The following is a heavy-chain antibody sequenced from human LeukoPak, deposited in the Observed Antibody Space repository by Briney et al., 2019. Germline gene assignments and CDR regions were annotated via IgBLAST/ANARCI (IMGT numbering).Heavy chain of an antibody. D-gene: IGHD6-13*01. J-gene: IGHJ3*02. V-gene: IGHV4-4*07. Sequence: SETLSLTCTVSGDSNSKYYWTWIRQPAGKGLEWIGRIYTSGTTNYSPSLKSRVTMSVDTSKNQFSLKLSSVTAADTAVYYCARSLAAAEFDIWGQGTMVTVSS. CDR1: GDSNSKYY. CDR2: IYTSGTT. CDR3: ARSLAAAEFDI.